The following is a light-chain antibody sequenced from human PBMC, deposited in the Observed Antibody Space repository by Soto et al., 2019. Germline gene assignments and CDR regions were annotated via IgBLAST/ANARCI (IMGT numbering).Light chain of an antibody. CDR1: QSVSSY. J-gene: IGKJ2*01. Sequence: EIVLTQSPATLSLSPGERATLSCRASQSVSSYLAWYQQKPGQAPRLLIYDASNRATCIPARFSGSGSGTDFTLTISSLEPEDFAVYYCQQRSNWPPYTFGQVTKLEIK. V-gene: IGKV3-11*01. CDR3: QQRSNWPPYT. CDR2: DAS.